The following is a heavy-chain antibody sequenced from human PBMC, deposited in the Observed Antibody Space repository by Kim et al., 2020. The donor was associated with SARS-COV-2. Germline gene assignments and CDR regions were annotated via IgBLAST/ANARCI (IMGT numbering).Heavy chain of an antibody. CDR1: GYTLTDLS. CDR3: ATDRIWGSYRYFFDF. J-gene: IGHJ4*02. D-gene: IGHD3-16*02. Sequence: ASVKVSCKVFGYTLTDLSMHWVRGAPGKGLEWMGCFDREDGETIYAQKFQGRVTMTEDTSTDTAYMELSSLRSEDTAVYFCATDRIWGSYRYFFDFWGQGTLVTVSS. V-gene: IGHV1-24*01. CDR2: FDREDGET.